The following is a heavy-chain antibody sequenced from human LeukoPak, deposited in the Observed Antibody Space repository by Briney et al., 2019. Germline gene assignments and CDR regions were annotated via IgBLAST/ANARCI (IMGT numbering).Heavy chain of an antibody. CDR2: IKQDGSEK. J-gene: IGHJ4*02. V-gene: IGHV3-7*05. CDR1: GFIFSSYW. D-gene: IGHD6-13*01. CDR3: ARDSKIPQQPLDY. Sequence: GGSLRLSCAASGFIFSSYWMSWVRQAPGKGLEWVANIKQDGSEKRYVDSVKGRFTISRDNANNSLFLQMNSLRAEDTAVYYCARDSKIPQQPLDYWGQGTLVTVSS.